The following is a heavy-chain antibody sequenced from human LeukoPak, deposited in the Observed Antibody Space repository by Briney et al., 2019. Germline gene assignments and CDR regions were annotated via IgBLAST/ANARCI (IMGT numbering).Heavy chain of an antibody. V-gene: IGHV4-61*02. CDR1: GGSISSGSYY. D-gene: IGHD5-12*01. CDR3: ARHTGYGYNWFDP. Sequence: SETLSLTCTVSGGSISSGSYYWSWIRQPAGKGLEWIGRIYTSGSTDYNPSLKSRVSISVDMSKNQFSLNINSVTAADTAVYYCARHTGYGYNWFDPWGQGILVTVSS. J-gene: IGHJ5*02. CDR2: IYTSGST.